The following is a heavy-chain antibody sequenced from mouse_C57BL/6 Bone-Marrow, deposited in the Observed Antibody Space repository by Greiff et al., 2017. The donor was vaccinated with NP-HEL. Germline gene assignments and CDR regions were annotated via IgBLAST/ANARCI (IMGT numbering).Heavy chain of an antibody. CDR2: INPNNGGT. CDR1: GYTFTDYY. Sequence: EVQLQQSGPELVKPGASVKISCKASGYTFTDYYMNWVKQSHGKSLEWIGDINPNNGGTSYNQKFKGKATLTVDKSSSTAYMELRSLTSEDSAVYYCARGRGIYYGKTDYWGQGTSVTVSS. V-gene: IGHV1-26*01. D-gene: IGHD2-1*01. J-gene: IGHJ4*01. CDR3: ARGRGIYYGKTDY.